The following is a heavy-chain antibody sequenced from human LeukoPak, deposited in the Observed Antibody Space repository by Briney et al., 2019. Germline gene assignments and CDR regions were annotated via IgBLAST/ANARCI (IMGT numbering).Heavy chain of an antibody. D-gene: IGHD2-21*02. CDR2: INPNSGGT. CDR3: ARFEHCGGDCPRAFDI. J-gene: IGHJ3*02. CDR1: GYTFTCYY. V-gene: IGHV1-2*02. Sequence: ASVKVSCKASGYTFTCYYMHWVRQAPGQGLEWMGWINPNSGGTNYAQKFQGRVTMTRDTSISTAYMELSRLRSDDTAVYYCARFEHCGGDCPRAFDIWGQGTMVTVSS.